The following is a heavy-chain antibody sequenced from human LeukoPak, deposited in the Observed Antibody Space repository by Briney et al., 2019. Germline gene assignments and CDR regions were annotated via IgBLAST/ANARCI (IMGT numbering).Heavy chain of an antibody. J-gene: IGHJ6*02. CDR1: GFTFSSYG. Sequence: GRSLILSCAASGFTFSSYGIHWVRQAPGKRLEWVAVIWYDGSNKYYADSVKGRFTISRDNSKNTLYLQMNSLRAEDTAVYYCARAGYCSGGSCYGMDVWGQGTTVTVSS. CDR3: ARAGYCSGGSCYGMDV. V-gene: IGHV3-33*01. D-gene: IGHD2-15*01. CDR2: IWYDGSNK.